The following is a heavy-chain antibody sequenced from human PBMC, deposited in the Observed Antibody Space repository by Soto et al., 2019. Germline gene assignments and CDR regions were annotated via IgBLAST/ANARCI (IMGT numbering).Heavy chain of an antibody. CDR2: MHYTGFS. J-gene: IGHJ6*03. CDR1: GDSVTSHY. CDR3: ARAKYSSRYYYYYMDV. Sequence: SETLSLTCSFSGDSVTSHYLTWIRQSPEKGLEWIGYMHYTGFSHYNPSLKSRLTISVDTSKNQFSLQLTSVTAADTAVYYCARAKYSSRYYYYYMDVWGKGTSVTVAS. D-gene: IGHD6-13*01. V-gene: IGHV4-59*02.